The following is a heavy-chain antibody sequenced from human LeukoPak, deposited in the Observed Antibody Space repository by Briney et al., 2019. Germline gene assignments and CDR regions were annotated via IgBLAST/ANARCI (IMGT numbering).Heavy chain of an antibody. D-gene: IGHD3-22*01. Sequence: GSLRLSCAASGFTVSSNYMGWVRQAPGKGLECVSVIYSGGNTYYADSVKGRFTISRDNSKNTLYLQMNSLRAEDTAVYYCARKTDSGGQGDYWGPGTLVTVSS. CDR3: ARKTDSGGQGDY. CDR1: GFTVSSNY. J-gene: IGHJ4*02. V-gene: IGHV3-66*01. CDR2: IYSGGNT.